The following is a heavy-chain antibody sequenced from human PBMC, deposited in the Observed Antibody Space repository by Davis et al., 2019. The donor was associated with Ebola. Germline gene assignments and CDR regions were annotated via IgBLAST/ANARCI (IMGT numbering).Heavy chain of an antibody. CDR2: MNTNSGNT. V-gene: IGHV1-8*01. CDR1: GYTFNSHD. D-gene: IGHD1-26*01. J-gene: IGHJ5*02. CDR3: ASRNNGSYRKENNWFDP. Sequence: AASVKVSCKASGYTFNSHDINWVRQHHGQGLEWMGRMNTNSGNTGYAQKILGRVTMNRNTSINKDYMELSNLRSEDRDGYYCASRNNGSYRKENNWFDPWGQGTLVTVSS.